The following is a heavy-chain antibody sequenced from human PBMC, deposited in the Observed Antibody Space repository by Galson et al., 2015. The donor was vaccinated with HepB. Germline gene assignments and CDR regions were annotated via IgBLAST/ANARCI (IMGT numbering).Heavy chain of an antibody. CDR1: GFTFSSYA. D-gene: IGHD1-1*01. V-gene: IGHV3-9*01. CDR3: AREEAQLDSEDGYFDY. Sequence: SLRLSCAASGFTFSSYAMSWVRQAPGKGLEWVPGISWNSGSIGYADSVKGRFTISRDNAKNSLYLQMNSLRAEDTAVYYCAREEAQLDSEDGYFDYWGQGTLVTVSS. J-gene: IGHJ4*02. CDR2: ISWNSGSI.